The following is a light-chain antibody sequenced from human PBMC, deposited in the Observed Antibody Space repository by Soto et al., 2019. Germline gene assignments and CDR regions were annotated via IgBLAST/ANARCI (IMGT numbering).Light chain of an antibody. CDR3: QQRSNWPIT. CDR1: QSVSSY. Sequence: EIVLTQSPATLSLSPGERATLSWRASQSVSSYLAWYQQKPGQAPRLLIYDASNRATGIPARFSGSGSGTDFTLTISRLEPEDFAVYYCQQRSNWPITFGQGTRLEI. J-gene: IGKJ5*01. CDR2: DAS. V-gene: IGKV3-11*01.